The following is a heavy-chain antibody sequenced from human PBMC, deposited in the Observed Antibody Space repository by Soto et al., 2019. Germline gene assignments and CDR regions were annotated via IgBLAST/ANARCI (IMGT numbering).Heavy chain of an antibody. Sequence: PGGSLRLSCAASGFTFSSYGMHWVRQAAGKGLEWVAVISYDGRVKYYVDSVKGRFTISRDDSKNTPYLQMNSLRVDDTAVYYCARDFIVGAPDYFDYWGQGTLVTVSS. D-gene: IGHD1-26*01. V-gene: IGHV3-30*19. CDR2: ISYDGRVK. CDR1: GFTFSSYG. CDR3: ARDFIVGAPDYFDY. J-gene: IGHJ4*02.